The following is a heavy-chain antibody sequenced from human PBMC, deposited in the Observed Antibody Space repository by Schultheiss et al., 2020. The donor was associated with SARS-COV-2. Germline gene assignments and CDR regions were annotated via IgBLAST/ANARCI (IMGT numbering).Heavy chain of an antibody. CDR1: GFSLSTDGVG. D-gene: IGHD3-22*01. Sequence: SGPTLVKPTQTLTLTCTFSGFSLSTDGVGVGWIRQPPGKALEWLALIYWDDDKRYSPSLKSRLTITKDTSKNQVVLTMTNMDPVDTATYYCARSYDSSGYYSVSIFDYWGQGTLVTVSS. V-gene: IGHV2-5*02. CDR2: IYWDDDK. CDR3: ARSYDSSGYYSVSIFDY. J-gene: IGHJ4*02.